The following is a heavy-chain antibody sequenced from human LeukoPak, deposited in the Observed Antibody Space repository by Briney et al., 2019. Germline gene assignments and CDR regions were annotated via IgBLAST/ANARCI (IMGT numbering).Heavy chain of an antibody. CDR3: APRIAAPGSSWYLFGY. V-gene: IGHV2-5*02. CDR1: GFSLSTSGVG. Sequence: SGPTLVNPTQTLTLTCTFSGFSLSTSGVGVGWIRQPPGKALEWLALIYWDDDKRYSPSLKSRLTITKDTSKNQVVLTMTNMDPVDTATFYCAPRIAAPGSSWYLFGYWGQGTLVTVSS. CDR2: IYWDDDK. J-gene: IGHJ4*02. D-gene: IGHD6-13*01.